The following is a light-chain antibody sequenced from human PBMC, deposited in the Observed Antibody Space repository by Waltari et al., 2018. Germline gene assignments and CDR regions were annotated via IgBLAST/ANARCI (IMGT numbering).Light chain of an antibody. J-gene: IGLJ3*02. Sequence: QSVLTQPPSVSGAPGQRVTTSCTGGSSNPGAIYPVPWYQHLPGTAPKLLIYGNTNRPSGIPDRFSASLSGVSASLAITGLQPEDEADYYCQSFDNNLRAWVFGGGTKVTVL. CDR1: SSNPGAIYP. CDR3: QSFDNNLRAWV. CDR2: GNT. V-gene: IGLV1-40*01.